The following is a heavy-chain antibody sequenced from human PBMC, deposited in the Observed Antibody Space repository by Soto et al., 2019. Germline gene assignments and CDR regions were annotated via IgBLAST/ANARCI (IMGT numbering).Heavy chain of an antibody. D-gene: IGHD3-22*01. V-gene: IGHV4-31*03. CDR2: IHHGGST. CDR3: ARALYYHDSNGYPFDS. J-gene: IGHJ4*02. Sequence: LSLTCTVSGDSISSSGYYWTWIRQHPGKGLEWIGYIHHGGSTYYNPSLKSRPTISVETSRNQFSLKLSSVTAADTAVYYCARALYYHDSNGYPFDSWGQGTLVTVSS. CDR1: GDSISSSGYY.